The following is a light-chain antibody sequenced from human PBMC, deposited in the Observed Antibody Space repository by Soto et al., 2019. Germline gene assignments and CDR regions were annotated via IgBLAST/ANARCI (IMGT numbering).Light chain of an antibody. J-gene: IGLJ2*01. CDR3: SSYAGSTNFV. CDR2: DVY. Sequence: QSALTQPPSASGSPGQSVTISCTGTSGDVGGHDYVSWYQQHPGKAPRLMIYDVYKRPSGVPDRFSGSKSVNTASLTVSGLQAEDEADYYCSSYAGSTNFVFGGGTKLTVL. V-gene: IGLV2-8*01. CDR1: SGDVGGHDY.